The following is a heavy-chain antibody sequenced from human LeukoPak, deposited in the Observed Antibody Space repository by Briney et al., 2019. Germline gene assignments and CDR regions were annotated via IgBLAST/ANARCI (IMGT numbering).Heavy chain of an antibody. Sequence: SETLSLTCTVSGGSVSSYYWSWIRQPPGKGLEWIGYIYYSGSTNYNPSLKSRVTISVDTSKNQFSLKLSSVTAADTAVYYCAATNPYSGSYYGGYWGQGTLVTVSS. CDR2: IYYSGST. CDR3: AATNPYSGSYYGGY. CDR1: GGSVSSYY. D-gene: IGHD1-26*01. J-gene: IGHJ4*02. V-gene: IGHV4-59*02.